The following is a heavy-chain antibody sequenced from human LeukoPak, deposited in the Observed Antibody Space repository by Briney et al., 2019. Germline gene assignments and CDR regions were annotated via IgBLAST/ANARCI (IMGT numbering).Heavy chain of an antibody. V-gene: IGHV1-2*02. Sequence: GASAKVSCKASGYTFTGYYMHWVRQAPGQGLEWMGWINPNSGGTIYAQKFQGRVTMTRDTSITTAYMELSRLTSDDTAVYYCARDEEVLDYWGQGTQVTVSS. CDR2: INPNSGGT. CDR3: ARDEEVLDY. J-gene: IGHJ4*02. CDR1: GYTFTGYY.